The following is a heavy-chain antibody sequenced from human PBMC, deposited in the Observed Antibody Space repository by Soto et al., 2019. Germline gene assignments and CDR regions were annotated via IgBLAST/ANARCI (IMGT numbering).Heavy chain of an antibody. V-gene: IGHV3-30-3*01. Sequence: GGSLRLSCAASGFTFSSYAMHWVRQAPGKGLEWVAVISYDGSNKYYADSVKGRFTISRDNSKNTLYLQMNSLRAEDTAVYYCARAKGSYGVDVWGQGTTVTVSS. CDR1: GFTFSSYA. J-gene: IGHJ6*02. CDR2: ISYDGSNK. CDR3: ARAKGSYGVDV.